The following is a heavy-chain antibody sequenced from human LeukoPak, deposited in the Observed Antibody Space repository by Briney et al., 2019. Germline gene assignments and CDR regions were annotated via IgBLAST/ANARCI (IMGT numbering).Heavy chain of an antibody. J-gene: IGHJ4*02. CDR3: AKGLGYCSSTSCSKKYYFDY. CDR2: ISGRGGST. CDR1: GFTFSSYA. V-gene: IGHV3-23*01. D-gene: IGHD2-2*01. Sequence: GGSLRLSCAASGFTFSSYAMSWVRQAPGKGLEWVSAISGRGGSTYYADSVKGRFTISRDNSKNTLYLQMNSLRAEDTAVYYCAKGLGYCSSTSCSKKYYFDYWGQGTLVTVSS.